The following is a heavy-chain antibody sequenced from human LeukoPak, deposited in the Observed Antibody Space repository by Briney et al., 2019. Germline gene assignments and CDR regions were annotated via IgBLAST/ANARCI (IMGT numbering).Heavy chain of an antibody. J-gene: IGHJ4*02. V-gene: IGHV4-59*01. CDR2: MYNSGST. Sequence: SETLSLTCTVSGGSISGSYWSWIRQPPGKGLEWIAYMYNSGSTNYNPSLKSRVTISIDTSKNQFSLKLSSLTAADTAIYYCAXXXXXYGXYGYXGQGILVTVSS. CDR1: GGSISGSY. D-gene: IGHD4-17*01. CDR3: AXXXXXYGXYGY.